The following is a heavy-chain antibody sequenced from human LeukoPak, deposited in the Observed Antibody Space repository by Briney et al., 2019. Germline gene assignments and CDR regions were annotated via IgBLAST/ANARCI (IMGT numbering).Heavy chain of an antibody. CDR1: GGSISSGDYY. CDR2: IYYTGST. J-gene: IGHJ4*02. Sequence: KTSETLSLTCTVSGGSISSGDYYWSWIRQPPGKGLEWIGYIYYTGSTDYNPSLKSRVTISVDTSKNQFSLKVRSVTAADTAMYYCARNGHFDYWGQGTLVTVSS. CDR3: ARNGHFDY. V-gene: IGHV4-30-4*01.